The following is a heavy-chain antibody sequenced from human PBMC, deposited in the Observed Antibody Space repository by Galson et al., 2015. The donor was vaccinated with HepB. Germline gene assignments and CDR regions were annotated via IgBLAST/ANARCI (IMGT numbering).Heavy chain of an antibody. CDR2: ISAYNGNT. CDR3: ARDGIVYYDSRGYYFDY. V-gene: IGHV1-18*04. J-gene: IGHJ4*02. D-gene: IGHD3-22*01. CDR1: GYTFTSYG. Sequence: SVKVSCKASGYTFTSYGISWVRQAPGQGLEWMGWISAYNGNTDYAQKLQGRVTMTTDTSTSTAYMELRSLRSDDTAVYYCARDGIVYYDSRGYYFDYGGQGTLVTVSS.